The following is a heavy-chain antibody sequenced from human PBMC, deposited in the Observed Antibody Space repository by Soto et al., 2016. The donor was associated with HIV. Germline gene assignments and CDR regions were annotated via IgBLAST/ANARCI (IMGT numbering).Heavy chain of an antibody. V-gene: IGHV1-2*02. CDR2: INPNSGGT. J-gene: IGHJ4*02. Sequence: QVQLVQSGAEVKKPGASVKVSCKASGYTFTGYYMHWVRQAPGQGLEWMGWINPNSGGTNYAQKFQGRVTMTRDTSISTAYMELSGLRSDDTAVYYCARDPSAVRWLRLNYFDYWGQGTLVTVSS. CDR1: GYTFTGYY. D-gene: IGHD5-12*01. CDR3: ARDPSAVRWLRLNYFDY.